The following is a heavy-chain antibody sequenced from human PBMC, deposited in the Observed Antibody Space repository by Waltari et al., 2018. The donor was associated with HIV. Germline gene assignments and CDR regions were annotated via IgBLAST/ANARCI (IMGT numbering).Heavy chain of an antibody. J-gene: IGHJ3*02. CDR2: IYTSGST. V-gene: IGHV4-61*02. CDR3: ARDSFGYSSSKGAFDI. Sequence: QVQLQESGPGLVKPSQTLSLTCTVSGGSISSGSYYWSWIRQPAGKGLAWIGRIYTSGSTNYNPSLKSRVTISVDTSKNQFSLKLSSVTAADTAVYYCARDSFGYSSSKGAFDIWGQGTMVTVSS. CDR1: GGSISSGSYY. D-gene: IGHD6-19*01.